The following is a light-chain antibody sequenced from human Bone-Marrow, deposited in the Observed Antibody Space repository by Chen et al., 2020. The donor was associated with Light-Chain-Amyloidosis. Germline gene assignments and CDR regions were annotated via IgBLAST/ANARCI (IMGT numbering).Light chain of an antibody. J-gene: IGLJ3*02. V-gene: IGLV3-21*02. CDR2: DDS. CDR3: QVWDRSSDRPV. CDR1: NIGSTS. Sequence: SYGLTQPSSVSVAPVQTATIACGGNNIGSTSVHWYQQTPGQAPLLVVYDDSDRPSGIPERLAGSNSGNTATLTISRVEAGDEADYYCQVWDRSSDRPVFGGGTKLTVL.